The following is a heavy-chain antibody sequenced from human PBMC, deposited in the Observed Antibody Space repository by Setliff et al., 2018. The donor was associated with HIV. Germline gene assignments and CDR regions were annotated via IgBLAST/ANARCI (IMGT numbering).Heavy chain of an antibody. V-gene: IGHV4-4*09. CDR3: ARTLAYHAFDI. CDR1: GGSISSYY. J-gene: IGHJ3*02. D-gene: IGHD2-2*01. Sequence: PSETLSLTCTVSGGSISSYYWSWIRQPPGKGLECIGNIYSSGSTNYNPSLKSRVTMSVDTSKNQFSLKLSSVTAADTAVYYCARTLAYHAFDIWGQGTMVTVSS. CDR2: IYSSGST.